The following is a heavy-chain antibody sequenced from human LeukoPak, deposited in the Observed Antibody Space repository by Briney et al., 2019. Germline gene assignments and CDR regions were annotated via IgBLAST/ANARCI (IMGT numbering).Heavy chain of an antibody. CDR1: GGTFTSYY. CDR2: INPSGGST. D-gene: IGHD2-15*01. J-gene: IGHJ4*02. Sequence: ASVKVSCKASGGTFTSYYMHWVRQAPGQGLEWMGIINPSGGSTSYAQKFQGRVTMTRDTSTSTAYMELSSLRSEDTAVYYCARDRDCSGGSCYFDYWGQGTLVTVSS. CDR3: ARDRDCSGGSCYFDY. V-gene: IGHV1-46*01.